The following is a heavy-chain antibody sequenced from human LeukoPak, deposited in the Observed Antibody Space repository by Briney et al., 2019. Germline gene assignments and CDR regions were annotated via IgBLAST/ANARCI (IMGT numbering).Heavy chain of an antibody. CDR3: AREIVVVVAVLNWFDP. V-gene: IGHV1-2*02. Sequence: ASVKVSCTASGYTFTVYYMHWVRQAPGQGLEWMGWINPNSGGTNYAQKFQGRVTMTRDTSISTAYMELSRLRSDDTAVYYCAREIVVVVAVLNWFDPWGQGTLVTVSS. CDR1: GYTFTVYY. CDR2: INPNSGGT. D-gene: IGHD2-15*01. J-gene: IGHJ5*02.